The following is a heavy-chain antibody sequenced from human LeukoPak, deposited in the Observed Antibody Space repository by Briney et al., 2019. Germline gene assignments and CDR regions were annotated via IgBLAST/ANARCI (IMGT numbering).Heavy chain of an antibody. J-gene: IGHJ5*02. Sequence: ASVKVSCKASGYTFTGYYMHWVRQAPGQGLEWMGWINPNSGGTNYAQKFQGRVTMTRDTSISTAYMELSRLRSDDTAVYYCARDRAKYAYTPDWFDPWGQGTLVTVSS. V-gene: IGHV1-2*02. CDR3: ARDRAKYAYTPDWFDP. CDR2: INPNSGGT. CDR1: GYTFTGYY. D-gene: IGHD4-11*01.